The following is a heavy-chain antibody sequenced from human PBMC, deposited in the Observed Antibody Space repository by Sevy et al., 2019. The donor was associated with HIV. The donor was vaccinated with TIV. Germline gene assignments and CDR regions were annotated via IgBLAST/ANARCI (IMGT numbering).Heavy chain of an antibody. D-gene: IGHD3-22*01. J-gene: IGHJ5*02. Sequence: SETLSLTCAVYGGSFSGYYWSWIRQPPGKGLEWIGEINHSGSTNYNPSLKSRVTISVDTSRNQFSLKLSSVTAADTAVYCCARGYDSSGWGWFDPWGQGTLVTVSS. V-gene: IGHV4-34*01. CDR2: INHSGST. CDR1: GGSFSGYY. CDR3: ARGYDSSGWGWFDP.